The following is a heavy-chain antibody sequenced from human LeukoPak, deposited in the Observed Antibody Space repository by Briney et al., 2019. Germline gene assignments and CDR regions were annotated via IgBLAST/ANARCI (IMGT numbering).Heavy chain of an antibody. CDR3: AKDPAVSTDY. D-gene: IGHD4-17*01. Sequence: GGSLRLSCAASGFNFSSYGMHWVRQAPGKGLEWVAFIRYDGSNKYYADSVKGRFTISRDNSKNTLYLQMNSLRAEDTAVYYCAKDPAVSTDYWGQGTLVTVSS. V-gene: IGHV3-30*02. CDR1: GFNFSSYG. J-gene: IGHJ4*02. CDR2: IRYDGSNK.